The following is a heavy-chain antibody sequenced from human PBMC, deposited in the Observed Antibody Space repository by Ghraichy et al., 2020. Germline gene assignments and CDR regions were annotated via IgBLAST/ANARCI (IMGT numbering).Heavy chain of an antibody. CDR1: GFTFSNYA. Sequence: LSLTCAASGFTFSNYAMSWVRQAPGKGLMWVSLISADGSNTFYADAVKGRFSISRDNAKNTLYLEMNSLRAEDTAVYYCVRWEVFGDYGSKWGQGTLVTVSS. J-gene: IGHJ4*02. V-gene: IGHV3-74*01. CDR2: ISADGSNT. D-gene: IGHD4/OR15-4a*01. CDR3: VRWEVFGDYGSK.